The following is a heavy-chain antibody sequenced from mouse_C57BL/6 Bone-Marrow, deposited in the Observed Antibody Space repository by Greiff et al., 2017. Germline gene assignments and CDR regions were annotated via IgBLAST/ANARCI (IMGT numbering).Heavy chain of an antibody. J-gene: IGHJ1*03. CDR3: ARPYYSNYWYFEV. D-gene: IGHD2-5*01. V-gene: IGHV1-55*01. Sequence: VQLQQPGAELVKPGASVKMSCKASGYTFTSYWITWVKQRPGQGLEWIGDIYPGSGSTNSNEKFKSKAKLTVDTSSSTAYMQLRSLTSEDSAVYYGARPYYSNYWYFEVGGTGTTVTVSS. CDR2: IYPGSGST. CDR1: GYTFTSYW.